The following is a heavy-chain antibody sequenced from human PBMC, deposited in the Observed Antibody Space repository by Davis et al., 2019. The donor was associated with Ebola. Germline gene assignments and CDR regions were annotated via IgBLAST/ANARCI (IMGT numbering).Heavy chain of an antibody. Sequence: ASVKVSCKASGYTFIAYYIHWVRQAPGQGLEWMGWIDPKSGGGNYAPKFQGRVTMTTDTTISTAYMDLRSLKSDDTAVFYCAIELHVGEFNFWGQGTLVTVSS. J-gene: IGHJ4*02. CDR2: IDPKSGGG. V-gene: IGHV1-2*02. D-gene: IGHD3-16*01. CDR3: AIELHVGEFNF. CDR1: GYTFIAYY.